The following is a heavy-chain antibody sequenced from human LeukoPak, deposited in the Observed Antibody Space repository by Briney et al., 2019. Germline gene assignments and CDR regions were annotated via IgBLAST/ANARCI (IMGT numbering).Heavy chain of an antibody. D-gene: IGHD3-10*01. Sequence: SETLSLTCHFSGCSHNSSSYYLGWIRQPPGKGPEWIGEINHSGSTNYNPSLKSRVTISLDTSKNHFSLKLSSVTAADTAVYYCARGTPHYYGSGSYYISRFDPWGQGTLVTVSS. J-gene: IGHJ5*02. CDR1: GCSHNSSSYY. CDR2: INHSGST. CDR3: ARGTPHYYGSGSYYISRFDP. V-gene: IGHV4-39*02.